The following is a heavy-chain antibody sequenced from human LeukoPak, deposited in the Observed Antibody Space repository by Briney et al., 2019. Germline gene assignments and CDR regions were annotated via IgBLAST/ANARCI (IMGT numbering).Heavy chain of an antibody. Sequence: PSETLSLTCTVSGGSISSGDYYWSWIRQPPGKGLEWIGYIYYSGSTYYNPSLKSRVTISVDTSENQFSLKLSSVTAADTAVYYCAREKTVTGAYYFDYWGQGTLVTVSS. D-gene: IGHD4-17*01. V-gene: IGHV4-30-4*01. CDR1: GGSISSGDYY. CDR3: AREKTVTGAYYFDY. CDR2: IYYSGST. J-gene: IGHJ4*02.